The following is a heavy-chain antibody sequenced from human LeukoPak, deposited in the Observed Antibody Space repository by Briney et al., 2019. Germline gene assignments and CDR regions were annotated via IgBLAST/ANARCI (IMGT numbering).Heavy chain of an antibody. CDR2: LSSGGGP. Sequence: GGSLRLSCAASGFTFSSYVMSWVRQAPGKGLEFVSALSSGGGPHYADSVKGRFIISRENSGNTLYLQMNSLRGEDSAVYYCAKTYSSGWYVSGGNYWGQGTLVTVSS. V-gene: IGHV3-23*01. D-gene: IGHD6-19*01. CDR3: AKTYSSGWYVSGGNY. CDR1: GFTFSSYV. J-gene: IGHJ4*02.